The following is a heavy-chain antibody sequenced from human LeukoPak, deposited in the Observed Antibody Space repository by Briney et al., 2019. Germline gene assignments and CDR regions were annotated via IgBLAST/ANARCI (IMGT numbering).Heavy chain of an antibody. J-gene: IGHJ3*02. CDR1: GFTFDDYA. V-gene: IGHV3-9*01. CDR3: ASLLAAFDI. Sequence: GGSLRLSCAASGFTFDDYAMHWVRQAPGKGLEWASGISWNSGSIGYADSVKGRFTISRDNAKNSLYLQMNSLRAEDTALYYCASLLAAFDIWGQGTMVTVSS. CDR2: ISWNSGSI.